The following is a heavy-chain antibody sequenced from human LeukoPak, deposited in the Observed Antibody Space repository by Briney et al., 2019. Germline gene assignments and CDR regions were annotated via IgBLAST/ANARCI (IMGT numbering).Heavy chain of an antibody. Sequence: PGGSLRLSCAASGFAFSSYWMHWVRQAPGKGLVWVSRINSDGSSITYADSVKGRFTSSRDNVKSTMYLQMNSLRVEDTAVYFCARTQADYVWGSYRSVYFDYWGQGTLVTVSS. CDR2: INSDGSSI. D-gene: IGHD3-16*02. CDR3: ARTQADYVWGSYRSVYFDY. CDR1: GFAFSSYW. J-gene: IGHJ4*02. V-gene: IGHV3-74*03.